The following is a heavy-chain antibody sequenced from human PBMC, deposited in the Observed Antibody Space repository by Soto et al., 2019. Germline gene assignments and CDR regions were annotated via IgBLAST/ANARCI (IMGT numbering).Heavy chain of an antibody. CDR2: MNPNSGNT. CDR1: GDTFTSYD. V-gene: IGHV1-8*01. D-gene: IGHD6-19*01. CDR3: ARGPTTIAVAGSFDY. J-gene: IGHJ4*02. Sequence: ASVKVSCTASGDTFTSYDINWVRQATGQGLEWMGWMNPNSGNTGYAQKFQGRVTMTRNTSISTAYMELSSLRSEDTAVYYCARGPTTIAVAGSFDYWGQGTLVTVSS.